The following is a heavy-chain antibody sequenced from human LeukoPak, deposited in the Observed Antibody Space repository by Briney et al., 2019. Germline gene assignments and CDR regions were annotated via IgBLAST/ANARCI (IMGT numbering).Heavy chain of an antibody. CDR3: ARDGEYYDCSGSYFDY. Sequence: WASVKVSCKASGYTFTTYYMHWVRQAPGQGLEWMGILNPSSGSTSYAQKFQGRVTMTRDTSSSTFYMELRSLQSEDTAVYYCARDGEYYDCSGSYFDYWGQGTLVTVSS. CDR2: LNPSSGST. D-gene: IGHD3-22*01. V-gene: IGHV1-46*01. CDR1: GYTFTTYY. J-gene: IGHJ4*02.